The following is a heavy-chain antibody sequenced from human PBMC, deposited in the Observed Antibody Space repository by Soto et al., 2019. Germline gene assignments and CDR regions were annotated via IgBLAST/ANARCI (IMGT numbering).Heavy chain of an antibody. CDR2: IYHSGST. CDR3: ASGSYYDILTGYSAFDY. CDR1: GGSISSGGYS. Sequence: LSLTCVDFGGSISSGGYSWSWIRQPPGKGLEWIGYIYHSGSTYYNPSLKSRVTISVDRSKNQFSLKLSSVTAADTAVYYCASGSYYDILTGYSAFDYWGQGTLVTVSS. D-gene: IGHD3-9*01. J-gene: IGHJ4*02. V-gene: IGHV4-30-2*01.